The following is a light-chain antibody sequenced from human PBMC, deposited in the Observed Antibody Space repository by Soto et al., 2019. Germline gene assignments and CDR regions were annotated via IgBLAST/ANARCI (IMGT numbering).Light chain of an antibody. CDR2: TAS. CDR1: QGISSY. CDR3: QQSYTTPPT. V-gene: IGKV1-39*01. Sequence: DIQMTQSPSSLSASVGDRVTITFRASQGISSYLAWYQQKPGKAPKLLIYTASTLQRGVPSRFSGSESGTNFTLTINSLQPEDFATYHCQQSYTTPPTFGRGTKVDIK. J-gene: IGKJ1*01.